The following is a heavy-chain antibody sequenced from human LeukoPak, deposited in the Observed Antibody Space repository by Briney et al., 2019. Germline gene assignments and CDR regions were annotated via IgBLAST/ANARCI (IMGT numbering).Heavy chain of an antibody. CDR2: ISSSSSYI. J-gene: IGHJ4*02. V-gene: IGHV3-21*01. Sequence: PGGPLRLSCAASGFTFSSYNMNWVRQAPGKGLEWVSSISSSSSYIYYADSVKGRFTISRDNAKKSLYLQMNSLRAEDTAVYYCAKDSPEGWVNDYWGQGTLVTVSS. CDR3: AKDSPEGWVNDY. CDR1: GFTFSSYN. D-gene: IGHD1-14*01.